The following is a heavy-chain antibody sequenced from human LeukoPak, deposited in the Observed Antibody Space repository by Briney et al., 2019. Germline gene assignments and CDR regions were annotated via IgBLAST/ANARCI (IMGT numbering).Heavy chain of an antibody. J-gene: IGHJ4*02. CDR2: ISSSSSYI. D-gene: IGHD3-22*01. CDR1: GFTFSSYS. CDR3: ARDPAIQIWLSAYYFDS. V-gene: IGHV3-21*01. Sequence: GGSLRLSCAASGFTFSSYSMNWVRQAPGKGLEWVSSISSSSSYIYYADSVKGRFTISRDNAKNSLYLQMNSLRAEDTAVYYCARDPAIQIWLSAYYFDSWGQGTQVAVSS.